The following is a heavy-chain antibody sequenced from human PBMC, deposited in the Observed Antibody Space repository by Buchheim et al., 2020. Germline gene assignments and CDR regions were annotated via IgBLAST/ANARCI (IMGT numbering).Heavy chain of an antibody. J-gene: IGHJ2*01. CDR2: IYTSGST. Sequence: QVQLQESGPGLVKPSQTLSLTCTVSGGSISSGSYYWSWIRQPAGKGLEWIGRIYTSGSTNYNPSLKSRVTISVDKSKNQFSLKLSSVTAADTAVYYCAREPDGGKGSWYFDLWGRGTL. CDR3: AREPDGGKGSWYFDL. V-gene: IGHV4-61*02. D-gene: IGHD4-23*01. CDR1: GGSISSGSYY.